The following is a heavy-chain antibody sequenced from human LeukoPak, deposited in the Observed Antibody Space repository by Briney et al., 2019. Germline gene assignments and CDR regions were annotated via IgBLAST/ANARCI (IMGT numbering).Heavy chain of an antibody. D-gene: IGHD6-6*01. Sequence: GGALRLSCAASGFTFSSYAMSWVRQAPGKGLELVSAISGSGGSTYYADSVKGRFTISRGNSKNTLYLQMNSLRAEDTAVYYCAKDLGIAARGPFGYWGQGTLVTVSS. V-gene: IGHV3-23*01. CDR2: ISGSGGST. J-gene: IGHJ4*02. CDR3: AKDLGIAARGPFGY. CDR1: GFTFSSYA.